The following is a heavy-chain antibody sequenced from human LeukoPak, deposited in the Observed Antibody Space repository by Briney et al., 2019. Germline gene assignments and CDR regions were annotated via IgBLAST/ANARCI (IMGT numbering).Heavy chain of an antibody. Sequence: GRSLRLSCAASGFTFDDYAMPWVRQAPGKGLEWVSGISWNSGSIGYADSVKGRFTISRDNAKNSLYLQMNSLRAEDTALYYCAKVGDIAVAEYYFDYWGQGTLVTVSS. CDR2: ISWNSGSI. CDR1: GFTFDDYA. V-gene: IGHV3-9*01. D-gene: IGHD6-19*01. CDR3: AKVGDIAVAEYYFDY. J-gene: IGHJ4*02.